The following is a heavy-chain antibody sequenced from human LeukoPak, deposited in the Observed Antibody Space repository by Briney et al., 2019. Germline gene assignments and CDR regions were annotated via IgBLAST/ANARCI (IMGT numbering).Heavy chain of an antibody. CDR2: ISSSSSYI. Sequence: GGSLRLSCAASGFTVSSNYMSWVRQAPGKGLEWVSSISSSSSYIYYADSVKGRFTISRDNAKNSLYLQMNSLRAEDTAVYYCARGNLIAVAGVIDYWGQGTLVTVSS. J-gene: IGHJ4*02. CDR3: ARGNLIAVAGVIDY. CDR1: GFTVSSNY. V-gene: IGHV3-21*01. D-gene: IGHD6-19*01.